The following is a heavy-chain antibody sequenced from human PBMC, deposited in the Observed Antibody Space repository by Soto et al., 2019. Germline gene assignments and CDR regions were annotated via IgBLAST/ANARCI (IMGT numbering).Heavy chain of an antibody. CDR3: ARDLDAYCGGDCSLFDP. V-gene: IGHV1-18*04. J-gene: IGHJ5*02. Sequence: ASVTVSCKAPAYTFTTYGISWVRQAPGQGLEWMGWISAYNGNTNYAQKLQGRVTMTTDTSTSTAYMELRSLRSDDTAVYYCARDLDAYCGGDCSLFDPWGQGTLVTVSS. CDR2: ISAYNGNT. D-gene: IGHD2-21*02. CDR1: AYTFTTYG.